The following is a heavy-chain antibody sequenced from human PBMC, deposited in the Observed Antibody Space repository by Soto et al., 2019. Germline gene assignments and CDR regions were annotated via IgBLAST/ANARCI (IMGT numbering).Heavy chain of an antibody. J-gene: IGHJ4*02. V-gene: IGHV4-39*01. CDR3: ARGGVYGEYQRLDY. CDR1: GGSISSSSYY. CDR2: IYYSGTT. D-gene: IGHD4-17*01. Sequence: QLQLQESGPGLGKPSETLSLTCTVSGGSISSSSYYWIWIRQPPGKGLEWIGSIYYSGTTYYNPSLKSRVTISVDTSKNQFSLKLSSVTAADTAVFYCARGGVYGEYQRLDYWGQGALVTVSS.